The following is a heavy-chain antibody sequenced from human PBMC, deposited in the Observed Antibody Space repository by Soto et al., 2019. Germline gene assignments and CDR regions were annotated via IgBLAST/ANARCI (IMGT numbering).Heavy chain of an antibody. J-gene: IGHJ6*02. V-gene: IGHV1-2*04. CDR2: INPNSGGT. CDR1: GYTFTGFY. Sequence: ASVKVSCKASGYTFTGFYIHWVRQAPGEGLEWVGWINPNSGGTNYAQKFQVWVTMTRDTSISTAYMELRRLRSDDTAIYYCAIGPPPHYYDGSGYHPPYYYGMDVWGQGTTVTVSS. D-gene: IGHD3-22*01. CDR3: AIGPPPHYYDGSGYHPPYYYGMDV.